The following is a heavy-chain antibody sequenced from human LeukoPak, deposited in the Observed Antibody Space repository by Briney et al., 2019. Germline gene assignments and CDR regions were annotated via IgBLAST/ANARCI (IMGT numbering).Heavy chain of an antibody. V-gene: IGHV4-39*01. CDR1: GGSISSTSSY. Sequence: SETLSLTCTVSGGSISSTSSYWGWVRQPPGKALEWIGTIYYSGNTYCNPSLKSRVTISVDTSKNQFSLQLSSVTAADTAVYFCATLQRFGARSHPFDLWGQGTLVTVSS. J-gene: IGHJ4*02. CDR2: IYYSGNT. CDR3: ATLQRFGARSHPFDL. D-gene: IGHD3-10*01.